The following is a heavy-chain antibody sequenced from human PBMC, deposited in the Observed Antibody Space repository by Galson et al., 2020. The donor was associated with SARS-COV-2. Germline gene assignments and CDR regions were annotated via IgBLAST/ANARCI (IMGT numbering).Heavy chain of an antibody. V-gene: IGHV3-23*01. CDR1: GFTISTYG. Sequence: GESLKISCAASGFTISTYGMSWVRQAPGKGLEWVSSISASNTRTYYADSVKGRFTISRDNSKNTLYLQMNSLRAEDTAVYYCAKRKGYCSGSSCYWGGDSYLGMDAWGQGTTVTVSS. CDR2: ISASNTRT. J-gene: IGHJ6*02. CDR3: AKRKGYCSGSSCYWGGDSYLGMDA. D-gene: IGHD6-19*01.